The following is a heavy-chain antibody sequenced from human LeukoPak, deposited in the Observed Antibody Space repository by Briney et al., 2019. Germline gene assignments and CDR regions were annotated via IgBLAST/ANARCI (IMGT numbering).Heavy chain of an antibody. CDR3: TTDRSGGPYGDYGKFSNWFDP. CDR1: GFNFKNAW. CDR2: IKSKTDGGTT. D-gene: IGHD4-17*01. Sequence: GGSLRLSCAASGFNFKNAWMSWVRQAPGKGLEWVGRIKSKTDGGTTDYAAPVKGRFTISRDDSRNTLYLQMNSLKTEDTAVYYCTTDRSGGPYGDYGKFSNWFDPWGQGTLVTVSS. J-gene: IGHJ5*02. V-gene: IGHV3-15*01.